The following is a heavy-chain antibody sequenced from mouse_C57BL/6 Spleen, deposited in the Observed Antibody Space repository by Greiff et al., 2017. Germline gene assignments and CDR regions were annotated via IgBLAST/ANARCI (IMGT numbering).Heavy chain of an antibody. V-gene: IGHV1-82*01. J-gene: IGHJ2*01. CDR3: AREPDY. Sequence: VKLQESGPELVKPGASVKISCKASGYAFSSSWMNWVKQRPGKGLEWIGRIYPGDGDTNYNGKFKGKATLTADKSSSTAYMQLSSLTSGDSAVYFCAREPDYWGQGTTLTVSS. CDR2: IYPGDGDT. CDR1: GYAFSSSW.